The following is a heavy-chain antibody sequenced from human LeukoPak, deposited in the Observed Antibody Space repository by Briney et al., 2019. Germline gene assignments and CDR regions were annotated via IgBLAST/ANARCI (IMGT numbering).Heavy chain of an antibody. CDR2: ISWDGGIT. J-gene: IGHJ4*02. Sequence: SGGSLRLSCAASGFTFHHYSMHWVRQPPGKGLEWVSLISWDGGITYYADSVRGRFTISRDNSKNSLSLEMNSLRTEDTALYYCAKDSNTGGYSFGSWGQGTLVTVTS. CDR1: GFTFHHYS. D-gene: IGHD5-12*01. CDR3: AKDSNTGGYSFGS. V-gene: IGHV3-43*01.